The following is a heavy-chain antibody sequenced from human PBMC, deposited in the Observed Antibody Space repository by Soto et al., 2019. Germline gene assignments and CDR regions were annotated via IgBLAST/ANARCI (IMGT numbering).Heavy chain of an antibody. CDR1: GYPFTGYY. J-gene: IGHJ5*02. CDR3: ARGDFDTTANFYAGWFDP. CDR2: LNPKSGDT. V-gene: IGHV1-2*02. D-gene: IGHD2-21*02. Sequence: QVQLVQSGTEVKKAGASVKVTCKASGYPFTGYYIHWLRQAPGQGLEWLGWLNPKSGDTKYAQKFPGRVTMTNDTSISTAYMELSRLGSDDTAVYYCARGDFDTTANFYAGWFDPWGQGTLVTVSS.